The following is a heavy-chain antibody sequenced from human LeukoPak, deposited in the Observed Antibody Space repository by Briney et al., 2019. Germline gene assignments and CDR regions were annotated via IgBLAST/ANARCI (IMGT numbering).Heavy chain of an antibody. CDR3: ARARTYYDFWSGYNPNNWFDP. V-gene: IGHV4-34*01. CDR2: INHSGST. CDR1: GGSFSGYY. J-gene: IGHJ5*02. D-gene: IGHD3-3*01. Sequence: PSETLSLTCAVYGGSFSGYYWSWIRQPPGKGLEWIGEINHSGSTSYSPSLKSRVTISVDTSKNQFSLKLSSVTAADTAVYYCARARTYYDFWSGYNPNNWFDPWGQGTLVTVSS.